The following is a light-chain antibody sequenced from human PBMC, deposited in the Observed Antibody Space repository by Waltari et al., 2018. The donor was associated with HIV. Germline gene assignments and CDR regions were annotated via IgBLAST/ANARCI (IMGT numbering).Light chain of an antibody. CDR1: QTIDNY. CDR2: LAS. CDR3: QQTYSPPRT. J-gene: IGKJ5*01. Sequence: DIQMTQSPPSLSPAIGGTITITCRASQTIDNYLNWYQYKPGQVPKLLIYLASTLNPGVPSRFSGGGSGTSFSLTVSGVQAEDLATYFCQQTYSPPRTFGQGTRLE. V-gene: IGKV1-39*01.